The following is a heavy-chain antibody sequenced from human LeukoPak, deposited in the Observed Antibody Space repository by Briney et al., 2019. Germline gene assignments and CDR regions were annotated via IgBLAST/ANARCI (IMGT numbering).Heavy chain of an antibody. CDR2: ISWNSGSI. Sequence: PGGSLRLSSAASGFTFDDYAMHWVRQAPGKGLEWVSGISWNSGSIGYADSVKGRFTISRDNAKSSLYLQMNSLRAEDTALYYCAKVARWAVRGVTVDYWGQGTLVTVSS. CDR3: AKVARWAVRGVTVDY. J-gene: IGHJ4*02. D-gene: IGHD3-10*01. V-gene: IGHV3-9*01. CDR1: GFTFDDYA.